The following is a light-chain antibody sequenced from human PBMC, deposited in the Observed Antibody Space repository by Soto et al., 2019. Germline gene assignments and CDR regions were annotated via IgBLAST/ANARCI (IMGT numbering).Light chain of an antibody. J-gene: IGKJ5*01. CDR2: AAS. CDR3: QQYDNWPPIT. V-gene: IGKV3-15*01. CDR1: QSVSSN. Sequence: DIVLTQSPATLSLSPGERATLSCGASQSVSSNLAWYQHKHGQAPRLLXYAASTRATGIPARFSGSGSGTEFTLTISSLQSEDFAVYYCQQYDNWPPITFGQGTRLEIK.